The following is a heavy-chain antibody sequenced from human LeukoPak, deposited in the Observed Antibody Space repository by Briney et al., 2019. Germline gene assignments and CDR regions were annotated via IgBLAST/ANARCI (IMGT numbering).Heavy chain of an antibody. V-gene: IGHV1-3*01. J-gene: IGHJ4*02. Sequence: GASVKVSCKASGYTFTSYAMHWVRQAPGQRLEWMGWINAGNGNTKYSQEFQGRVTITRDTSTSTAYMELRSLRSDDTAVYYCARDRQGIWFGGLAADYWGQGTLVTVSS. CDR3: ARDRQGIWFGGLAADY. CDR1: GYTFTSYA. D-gene: IGHD3-10*01. CDR2: INAGNGNT.